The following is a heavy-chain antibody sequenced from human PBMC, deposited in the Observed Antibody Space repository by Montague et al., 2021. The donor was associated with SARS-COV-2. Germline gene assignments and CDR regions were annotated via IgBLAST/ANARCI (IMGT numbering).Heavy chain of an antibody. D-gene: IGHD3-9*01. CDR1: GGSISSSSYY. CDR3: ARQPVLRYFDWLSAAYGMDV. Sequence: TLSLTCTVSGGSISSSSYYWGWIRQPPGKGLEWIGSIYHSGSTYSNXSLKSPVTISVDTSKNQFSLKLSSVTAADTAVYYCARQPVLRYFDWLSAAYGMDVWGQGTTVTVSS. J-gene: IGHJ6*02. V-gene: IGHV4-39*01. CDR2: IYHSGST.